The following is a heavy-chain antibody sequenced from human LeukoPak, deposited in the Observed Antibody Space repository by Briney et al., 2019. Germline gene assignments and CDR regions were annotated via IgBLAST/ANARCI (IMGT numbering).Heavy chain of an antibody. CDR1: GFTFSSYE. J-gene: IGHJ4*02. CDR2: ISSSGSTI. CDR3: ARGLSVGY. Sequence: GGSLRLSCAASGFTFSSYEMNRVRQAPGKGLEWVSYISSSGSTIYYAASVGGRFTISRDNAKNSLYLQMDSLRAEDTAVYFCARGLSVGYWGQGTLVTVSS. D-gene: IGHD3-16*01. V-gene: IGHV3-48*03.